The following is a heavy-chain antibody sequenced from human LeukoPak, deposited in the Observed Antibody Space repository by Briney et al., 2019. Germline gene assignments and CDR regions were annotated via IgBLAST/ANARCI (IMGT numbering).Heavy chain of an antibody. CDR2: FDPEDGET. CDR3: ATDLGGSYAGLDP. J-gene: IGHJ5*02. D-gene: IGHD1-26*01. CDR1: GYTRTELS. Sequence: ASVKVSCKVSGYTRTELSMYWVRQAPGKGLEWMGGFDPEDGETIYAQKFQGRVTMTEDTSTDTAYMELSSLRSEDTAVYYCATDLGGSYAGLDPWGQGTLVTVSS. V-gene: IGHV1-24*01.